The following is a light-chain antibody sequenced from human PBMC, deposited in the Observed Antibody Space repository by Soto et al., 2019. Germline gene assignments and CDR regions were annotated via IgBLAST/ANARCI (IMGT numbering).Light chain of an antibody. V-gene: IGLV4-69*01. CDR3: QTWGTGLGV. J-gene: IGLJ3*02. CDR2: VRSDGSH. CDR1: SGHSSYV. Sequence: QPVLTQSPSISASPGASVKLTCTLSSGHSSYVIAWHQQQPEKGPRYLMKVRSDGSHNKGDGIPDRFSGSSSGAERYLTISSLQSEDEADYYCQTWGTGLGVFGGGTKVTVL.